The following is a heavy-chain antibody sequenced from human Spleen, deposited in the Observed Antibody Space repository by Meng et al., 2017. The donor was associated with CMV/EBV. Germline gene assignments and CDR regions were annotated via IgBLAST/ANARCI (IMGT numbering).Heavy chain of an antibody. CDR3: ARDLAGRDDY. CDR1: GFTFSSYG. Sequence: LSCAASGFTFSSYGMHWVRQAPGKGLEWVAVIWYDGSNKYYADSVKGRCIISRDNSKNTLHLQMNSLRAEDTAVYYCARDLAGRDDYWGPGTLVTVSS. V-gene: IGHV3-33*01. J-gene: IGHJ4*02. D-gene: IGHD3-10*01. CDR2: IWYDGSNK.